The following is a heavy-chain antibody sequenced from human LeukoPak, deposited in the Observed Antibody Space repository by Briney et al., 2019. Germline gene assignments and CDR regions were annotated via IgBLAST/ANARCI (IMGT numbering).Heavy chain of an antibody. CDR2: INPNGGGT. CDR3: ARDRGMGPEVAVDDFDY. V-gene: IGHV1-2*02. J-gene: IGHJ4*02. D-gene: IGHD1-14*01. CDR1: GYTFSGYY. Sequence: ASVKVSCKASGYTFSGYYMHWVRQAPGQGLEWMGWINPNGGGTNYAQKFRGRVTMTRDMSISTAYMELSSLRSDDAAVYYCARDRGMGPEVAVDDFDYWGQGTLVTVSS.